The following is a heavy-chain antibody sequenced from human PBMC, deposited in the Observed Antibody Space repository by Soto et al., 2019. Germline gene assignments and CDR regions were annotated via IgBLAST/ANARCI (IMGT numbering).Heavy chain of an antibody. D-gene: IGHD6-13*01. CDR3: ARDIAAAGTLDY. Sequence: QVQLVESGGGVVQPGRSLRLSCAASGFTFSSYGMHWVRQAPGKGLEWVAVIWYDGSNKYYADSVKGRFTISRDNSKNTLDLHMNSLRAEDTAVYYCARDIAAAGTLDYWGQGTLVTVSS. V-gene: IGHV3-33*01. J-gene: IGHJ4*02. CDR1: GFTFSSYG. CDR2: IWYDGSNK.